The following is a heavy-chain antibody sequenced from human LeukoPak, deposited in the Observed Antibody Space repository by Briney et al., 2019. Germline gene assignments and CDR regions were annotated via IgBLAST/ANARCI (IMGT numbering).Heavy chain of an antibody. CDR3: ARENIVVVTAQRYNWFDP. V-gene: IGHV4-30-4*01. CDR1: GGSISSGDYY. D-gene: IGHD2-21*02. CDR2: IYYSGST. J-gene: IGHJ5*02. Sequence: PSETLSLTCTVSGGSISSGDYYWSWIRQPPGKGLEWIGYIYYSGSTYYNPSLKSRVTISVDTSKNQFSLKLSSVTAADTAVYYCARENIVVVTAQRYNWFDPWGQGTLVTVSS.